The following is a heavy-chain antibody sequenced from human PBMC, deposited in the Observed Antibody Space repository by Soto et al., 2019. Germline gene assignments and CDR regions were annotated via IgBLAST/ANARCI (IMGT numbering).Heavy chain of an antibody. V-gene: IGHV3-23*01. CDR3: SKSGVATIRRLDA. D-gene: IGHD5-12*01. J-gene: IGHJ5*02. CDR1: GFTFSSYA. Sequence: PGGSLRLSCAASGFTFSSYAMNWVRQAPGKGLEWVSVISGSDGSTYYADSVKGRFTISRDNSKNTLYMQMNCLRAEDTAVYYYSKSGVATIRRLDAWGQGTPVTVSS. CDR2: ISGSDGST.